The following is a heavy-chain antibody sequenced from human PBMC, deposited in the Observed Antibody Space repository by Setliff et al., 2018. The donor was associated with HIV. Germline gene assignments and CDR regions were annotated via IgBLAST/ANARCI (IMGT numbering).Heavy chain of an antibody. D-gene: IGHD3-22*01. J-gene: IGHJ4*02. CDR1: GFSVSSNY. CDR3: AKELAASGLGYFDS. Sequence: PGGSLRLSCAASGFSVSSNYMSWVRQAPGKGLEWVSVIYGGGTTHYADSVKGRFTISRDNAKNSLYLQMNSLRAEDTAEYYCAKELAASGLGYFDSWGRGILVTVSS. CDR2: IYGGGTT. V-gene: IGHV3-53*01.